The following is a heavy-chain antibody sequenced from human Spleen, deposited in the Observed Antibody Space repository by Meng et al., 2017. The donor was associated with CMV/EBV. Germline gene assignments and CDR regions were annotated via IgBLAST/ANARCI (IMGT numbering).Heavy chain of an antibody. J-gene: IGHJ4*02. D-gene: IGHD3-10*01. Sequence: FSSYAIRWERQASGERIEWMKGMKTGNSNQRNTQRCQSKGTITRDTSATTGCMELSSLRSEDTTMYHCAGGARMSVVGSGNYEPYLDYWGQGALVTVSS. CDR3: AGGARMSVVGSGNYEPYLDY. CDR1: FSSYA. CDR2: MKTGNSNQ. V-gene: IGHV1-3*04.